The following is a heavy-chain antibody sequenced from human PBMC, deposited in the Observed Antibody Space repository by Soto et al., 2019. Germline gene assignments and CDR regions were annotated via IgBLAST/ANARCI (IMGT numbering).Heavy chain of an antibody. D-gene: IGHD6-19*01. CDR3: ARGPLRSGWYSDDFAY. Sequence: GASVKVSCKASGYTFTSYAMHWVRQAPGQRLEWMGWINAGNGNTKYSQKFQGRVTITRDTSASTAYMELSSLRSEDTAVYYCARGPLRSGWYSDDFAYWGIGTLVTDAS. J-gene: IGHJ4*01. CDR2: INAGNGNT. CDR1: GYTFTSYA. V-gene: IGHV1-3*01.